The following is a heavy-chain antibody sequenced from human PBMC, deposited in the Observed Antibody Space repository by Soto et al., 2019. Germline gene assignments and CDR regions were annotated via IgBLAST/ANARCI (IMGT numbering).Heavy chain of an antibody. D-gene: IGHD6-13*01. J-gene: IGHJ4*02. CDR3: ARGFFLGRSRAAAGNFDY. V-gene: IGHV4-61*01. CDR2: IYYSGST. Sequence: SETLSLTCTVSGGSVSSGSYYWSWIRQPPGKGLEWIGYIYYSGSTNYNPSLKSRVTISVDTSKNQFSLKLSSVTAADTAVYYCARGFFLGRSRAAAGNFDYWGQGTLVTVSS. CDR1: GGSVSSGSYY.